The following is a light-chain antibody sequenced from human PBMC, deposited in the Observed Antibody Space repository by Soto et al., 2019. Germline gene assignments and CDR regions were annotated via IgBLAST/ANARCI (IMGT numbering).Light chain of an antibody. J-gene: IGKJ1*01. CDR2: DAS. CDR1: QSISGW. V-gene: IGKV1-5*01. CDR3: QQYNPYYQK. Sequence: DIQMTQSPPTLSASVGDRVTITCRASQSISGWLAWYQQKPGKAPKLLIYDASNLEGGVPSRFSGNGSGTEFPLTTSSLPPEDFATYYCQQYNPYYQKFGNGTKVDI.